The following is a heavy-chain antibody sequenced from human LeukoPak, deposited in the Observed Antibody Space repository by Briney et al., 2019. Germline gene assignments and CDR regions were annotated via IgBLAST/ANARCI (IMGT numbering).Heavy chain of an antibody. CDR3: AKDLGTVTRAFDY. V-gene: IGHV3-23*01. CDR2: ISGNGGST. D-gene: IGHD4-17*01. Sequence: GGSLRLSCAASGFTFSSYVMSWVRQAPGKGLEWVSAISGNGGSTYYADSVKGRFTISRDNSKNTLYLQMNSLRAEDTAVYYCAKDLGTVTRAFDYWGQGTLVTVSS. J-gene: IGHJ4*02. CDR1: GFTFSSYV.